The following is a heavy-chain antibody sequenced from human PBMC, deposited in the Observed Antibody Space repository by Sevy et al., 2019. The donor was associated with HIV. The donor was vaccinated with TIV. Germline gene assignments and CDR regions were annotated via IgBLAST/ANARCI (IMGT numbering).Heavy chain of an antibody. J-gene: IGHJ6*03. CDR3: ARHLPDYFYYYYMDV. CDR1: GDSISSNAFY. Sequence: SETLSLTCTVSGDSISSNAFYWGWLRQPPGKGLEWIGSVYSGGSTYYNPSLKSRVTISVDTSKNQFTLKLNSETAADTAVYYCARHLPDYFYYYYMDVWGKGTTVTVSS. CDR2: VYSGGST. V-gene: IGHV4-39*01.